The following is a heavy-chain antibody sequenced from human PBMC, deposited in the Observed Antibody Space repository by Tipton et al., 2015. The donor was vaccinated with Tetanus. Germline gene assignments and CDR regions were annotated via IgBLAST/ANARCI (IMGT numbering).Heavy chain of an antibody. V-gene: IGHV6-1*01. CDR2: TLYRSKWIY. CDR3: ARDLRLRSYGVDV. J-gene: IGHJ6*02. D-gene: IGHD5-12*01. CDR1: GDSVSSPIAA. Sequence: GLVKPSQTLSLTCAISGDSVSSPIAAWNWIRQSPSRGLEWLGRTLYRSKWIYDYAVSVRGRITIRPDTSRNQFSLQLNSVTPEDTAIYYCARDLRLRSYGVDVLGQGTTVTVSS.